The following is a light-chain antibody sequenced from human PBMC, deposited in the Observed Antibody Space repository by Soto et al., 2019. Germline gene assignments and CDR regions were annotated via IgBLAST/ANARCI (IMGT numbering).Light chain of an antibody. J-gene: IGKJ2*01. V-gene: IGKV4-1*01. Sequence: DFVMTQSPASLAVSLGERATINCKSSQSVLYSSKNRNYLAWYQQKPGQPPKLLIYGASTRESGVPDRFSGSGSGTDFTLTISSLQAEDVAVYYCQQYYSTPRTFGQGTKLEIK. CDR3: QQYYSTPRT. CDR2: GAS. CDR1: QSVLYSSKNRNY.